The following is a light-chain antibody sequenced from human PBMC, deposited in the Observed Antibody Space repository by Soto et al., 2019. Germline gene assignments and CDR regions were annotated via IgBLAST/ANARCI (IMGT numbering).Light chain of an antibody. J-gene: IGKJ1*01. CDR3: QQYYSYPPT. CDR1: QGISSY. V-gene: IGKV1-8*01. CDR2: AAS. Sequence: AIRMTQSQSSFSASTGDRVTITCRASQGISSYLAWYQQKPGKAPKLLIYAASTLQSGVPSRFSGSGSGTDFTLTISCLQSEDFATYDCQQYYSYPPTFGQGTKVEIK.